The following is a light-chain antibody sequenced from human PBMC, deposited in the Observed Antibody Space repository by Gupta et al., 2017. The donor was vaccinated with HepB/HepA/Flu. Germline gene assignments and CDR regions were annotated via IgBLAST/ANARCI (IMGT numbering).Light chain of an antibody. V-gene: IGKV2-28*01. Sequence: DIVMTPSPLSLPVTPGETASISCRSSQSLMHSNGYNYLYWYLQKPGQSPQLLIYLGSNRASGVPDRFIGSGACTDYTLKISRVEADDVGVYYCMQALQTPITFGQGTRLEIK. CDR2: LGS. CDR1: QSLMHSNGYNY. CDR3: MQALQTPIT. J-gene: IGKJ5*01.